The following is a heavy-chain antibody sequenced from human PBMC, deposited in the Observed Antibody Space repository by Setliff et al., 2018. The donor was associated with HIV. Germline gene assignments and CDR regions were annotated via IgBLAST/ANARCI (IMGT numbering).Heavy chain of an antibody. CDR3: ARDPALTYSGYVYWYFDL. Sequence: ASVKVSCKASGYTFSGYYIHWVRQAPGQGLEWMGWINPNSGGTNYAQKFQGRVTLTRDTSISTANMELGGLRSDDTAVYYCARDPALTYSGYVYWYFDLWGRGTLVTVSS. V-gene: IGHV1-2*02. D-gene: IGHD5-12*01. J-gene: IGHJ2*01. CDR1: GYTFSGYY. CDR2: INPNSGGT.